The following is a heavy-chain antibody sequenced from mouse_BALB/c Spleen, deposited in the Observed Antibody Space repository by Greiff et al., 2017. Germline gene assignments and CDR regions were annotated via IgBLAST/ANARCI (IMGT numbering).Heavy chain of an antibody. CDR3: ARDGGYGYHFDY. V-gene: IGHV5-6-3*01. CDR1: GFTFSSYG. J-gene: IGHJ2*01. CDR2: INSNGGST. D-gene: IGHD1-2*01. Sequence: EVMLVESGGGLVQPGGSLKLSCAASGFTFSSYGMSWVRQTPDKRLELVATINSNGGSTYYPDSVKGRFTISRDNAKNTLYLQMSSLKSEDTAMYYCARDGGYGYHFDYWGQGTTLTVSS.